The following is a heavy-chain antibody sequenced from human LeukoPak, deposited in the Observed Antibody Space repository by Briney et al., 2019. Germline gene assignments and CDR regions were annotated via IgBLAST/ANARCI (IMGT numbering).Heavy chain of an antibody. J-gene: IGHJ4*02. Sequence: SETLSLTCTVSGGSISSYYWSWIRQPPGKGLEWIGYIYYSGSTYYNPSLKSRVTISIDTSKNQFSLKLSSVTAADTAVYYCARAPVRGVTLVDYFDYWGQGTLVTVSS. V-gene: IGHV4-30-4*08. CDR2: IYYSGST. D-gene: IGHD3-10*01. CDR3: ARAPVRGVTLVDYFDY. CDR1: GGSISSYY.